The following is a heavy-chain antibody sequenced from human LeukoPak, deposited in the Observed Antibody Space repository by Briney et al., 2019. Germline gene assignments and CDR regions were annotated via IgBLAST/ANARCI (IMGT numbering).Heavy chain of an antibody. CDR1: GFTFSSYW. CDR3: NRDEGSSWYGYYYYYYMDV. V-gene: IGHV3-49*04. CDR2: IRSKTYGGTT. D-gene: IGHD6-13*01. J-gene: IGHJ6*03. Sequence: GGSLRLSCAASGFTFSSYWMSWVRQAPGKGLEWVGFIRSKTYGGTTEYAASVKGRFTISRDDSKNIAYLQMNSLKTDDTAVYYCNRDEGSSWYGYYYYYYMDVWGKGTTVTISS.